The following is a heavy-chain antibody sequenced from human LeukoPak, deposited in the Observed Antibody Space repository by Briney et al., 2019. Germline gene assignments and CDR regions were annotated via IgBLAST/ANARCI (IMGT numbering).Heavy chain of an antibody. CDR2: ISGSGGST. D-gene: IGHD3-22*01. CDR1: GFTFSSYA. V-gene: IGHV3-23*01. CDR3: AKGKDYYDSSDTFDY. Sequence: PGGSLRLSCAASGFTFSSYAMSWVRQAPGKGLEWVSAISGSGGSTYYADSVEGRFTISRDNSKNTLYLQMNSLRAEDTAVYYCAKGKDYYDSSDTFDYWGQGTLVTVSS. J-gene: IGHJ4*02.